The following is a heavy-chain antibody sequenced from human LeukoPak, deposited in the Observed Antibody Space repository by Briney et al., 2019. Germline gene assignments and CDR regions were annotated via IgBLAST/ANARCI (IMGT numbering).Heavy chain of an antibody. D-gene: IGHD3-22*01. J-gene: IGHJ4*02. Sequence: GASVKVSCKASGYTFTGYYMHWVRQAPGQRLEWMGWINPNSGGTNYAQKFQGRVTMTRDTSISTAYMELSRLRSDDTAVYYCVREGDYYASSGYYWPWGQGTLVTVSS. CDR1: GYTFTGYY. V-gene: IGHV1-2*02. CDR3: VREGDYYASSGYYWP. CDR2: INPNSGGT.